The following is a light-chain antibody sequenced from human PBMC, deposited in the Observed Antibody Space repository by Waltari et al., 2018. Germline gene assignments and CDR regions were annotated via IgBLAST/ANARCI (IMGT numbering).Light chain of an antibody. CDR2: GAS. CDR3: HQYRS. J-gene: IGKJ4*01. Sequence: EIVLTQAPGTLSLSPGERATLSCRASQSVSISYLAWYQQKPGEAPRLLIYGASNRATGITDRFSGSGSGTDFTLTISRLEPEDFAVYYCHQYRSFGGGTKVEIK. CDR1: QSVSISY. V-gene: IGKV3-20*01.